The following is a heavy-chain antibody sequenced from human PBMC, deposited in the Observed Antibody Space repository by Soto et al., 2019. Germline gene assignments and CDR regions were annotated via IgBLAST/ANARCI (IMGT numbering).Heavy chain of an antibody. CDR3: TTTLTTPVDY. CDR1: GFTFSGSA. CDR2: IRSKANSYAT. Sequence: GGSLRLSCAASGFTFSGSAMHWVRQASGKGLGWVGRIRSKANSYATAYAASVRGRFTVSRDDSKNTAYLQMNSLKTEDTAVYYCTTTLTTPVDYWGQGTLVTVSS. V-gene: IGHV3-73*01. D-gene: IGHD4-17*01. J-gene: IGHJ4*02.